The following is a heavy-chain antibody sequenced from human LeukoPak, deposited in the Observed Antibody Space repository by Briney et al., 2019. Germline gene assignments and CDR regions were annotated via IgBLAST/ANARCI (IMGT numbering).Heavy chain of an antibody. V-gene: IGHV1-69*13. Sequence: SVKVSCKASGYTFTSYGISWVRQAPGQGLEWMGGIIPIFGTANYAQKFQGRVTITADESTSTAYMELSSLRSEDTAVYYCASSYDSSGYLPYYWGQGTLVTDSS. D-gene: IGHD3-22*01. CDR1: GYTFTSYG. J-gene: IGHJ4*02. CDR3: ASSYDSSGYLPYY. CDR2: IIPIFGTA.